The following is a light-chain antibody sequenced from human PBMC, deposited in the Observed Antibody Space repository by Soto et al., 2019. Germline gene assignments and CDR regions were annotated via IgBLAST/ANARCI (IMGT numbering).Light chain of an antibody. CDR2: DAS. CDR3: QQYKRYPIT. CDR1: QSFSNW. Sequence: DIQMTQSPSTLSASVGDPVTITCRASQSFSNWLAWVQQKPGQAPKLLISDASSLESGVTSRFSGSESGTEFTLTISSLQPDDFATYYCQQYKRYPITFGQGTRLEIK. V-gene: IGKV1-5*01. J-gene: IGKJ5*01.